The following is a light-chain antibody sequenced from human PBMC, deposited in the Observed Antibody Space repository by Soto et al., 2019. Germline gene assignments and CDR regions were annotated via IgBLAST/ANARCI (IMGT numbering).Light chain of an antibody. CDR3: QTWVTGIQV. J-gene: IGLJ2*01. CDR1: SGHSSYA. Sequence: QPVLTQSPSASASLGASVKLTCTLSSGHSSYAIAWHQQRPEKGPRYLMKLNSDGSHSKGDGIPGRFSGSSSGAERYLTISSLQSEDEADYYCQTWVTGIQVFGGGTQLTVL. CDR2: LNSDGSH. V-gene: IGLV4-69*01.